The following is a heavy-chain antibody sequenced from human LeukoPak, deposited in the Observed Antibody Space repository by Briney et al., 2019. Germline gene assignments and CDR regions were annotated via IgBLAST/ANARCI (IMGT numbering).Heavy chain of an antibody. J-gene: IGHJ6*03. V-gene: IGHV1-2*02. CDR1: GYTFTDYY. Sequence: GASVKVSCKASGYTFTDYYMHWVRQAPGQGLEWMGWINPNSGGTNYAQKFQGRVTMTRDTSISTAYMELSRLRSDDTAVYYCARDGELSSSLYYYYYYMDVWGKGTTVTVSS. D-gene: IGHD3-16*02. CDR2: INPNSGGT. CDR3: ARDGELSSSLYYYYYYMDV.